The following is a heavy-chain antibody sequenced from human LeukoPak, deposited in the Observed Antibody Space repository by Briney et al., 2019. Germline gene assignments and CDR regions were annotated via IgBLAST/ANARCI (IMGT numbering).Heavy chain of an antibody. Sequence: GGSLKLSCAASGFTVSSNYMSWVRQAPGKGLEWVSVIYSGGSTYYADSVKGRFTISRDNSKNTLYLQMNSLRAEDTAVYYCARVSNSSPYYYYYYMDVWGKGTTVTVSS. CDR1: GFTVSSNY. V-gene: IGHV3-66*02. CDR2: IYSGGST. CDR3: ARVSNSSPYYYYYYMDV. D-gene: IGHD4-11*01. J-gene: IGHJ6*03.